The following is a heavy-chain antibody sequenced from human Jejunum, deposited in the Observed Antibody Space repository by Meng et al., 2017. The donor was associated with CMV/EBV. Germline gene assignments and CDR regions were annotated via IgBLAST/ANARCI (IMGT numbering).Heavy chain of an antibody. D-gene: IGHD2-2*01. CDR2: ISSDGTHK. J-gene: IGHJ6*02. Sequence: AMLWSRQAPGQGLEWVAVISSDGTHKHYADSVQGRFTISRDNSKKTLDLQMNSLRPEDTAVYYCASDLSSVVVPGALNYYYYGMDVWGQGTTVTVSS. CDR3: ASDLSSVVVPGALNYYYYGMDV. V-gene: IGHV3-30-3*01. CDR1: A.